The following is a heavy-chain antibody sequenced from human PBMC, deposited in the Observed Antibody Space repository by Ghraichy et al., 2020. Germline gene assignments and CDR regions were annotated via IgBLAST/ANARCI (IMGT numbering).Heavy chain of an antibody. Sequence: SETLSLTCTVSGGSISSSTYYWGWIRQPPGKGLEWIGSIYYSGSTYYNPSLKSRVTISVDTSKNQFSLKLSSVTAADTAVYYCAGMGTRDSPWCQRTPVTAYS. V-gene: IGHV4-39*01. D-gene: IGHD1/OR15-1a*01. CDR3: AGMGTRDSP. CDR2: IYYSGST. CDR1: GGSISSSTYY. J-gene: IGHJ5*02.